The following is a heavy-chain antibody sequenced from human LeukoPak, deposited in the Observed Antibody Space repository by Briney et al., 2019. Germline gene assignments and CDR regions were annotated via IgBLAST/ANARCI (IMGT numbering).Heavy chain of an antibody. CDR1: GGTFTSYD. Sequence: GASVKVSCKASGGTFTSYDINWVRQATGQGLEWMGWMNPNSGNTGYAQKFQGRVTMTRNTSISTAYMELSSLRSEDTAVYYCARGVPAWEPPLDYWGQGTLVTVSS. D-gene: IGHD1-26*01. J-gene: IGHJ4*02. CDR2: MNPNSGNT. V-gene: IGHV1-8*01. CDR3: ARGVPAWEPPLDY.